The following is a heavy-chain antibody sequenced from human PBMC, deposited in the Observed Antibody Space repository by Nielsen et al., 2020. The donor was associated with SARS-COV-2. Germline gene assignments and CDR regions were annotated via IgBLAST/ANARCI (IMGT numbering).Heavy chain of an antibody. V-gene: IGHV3-30-3*01. CDR3: ARERPQYYYDSSGSPGYFDY. D-gene: IGHD3-22*01. Sequence: WIRQPPGKGLEWVAVISYDGSNKYYADSVKGRFTISRDNSKNTLYLQMNSLRAEDTAVYYCARERPQYYYDSSGSPGYFDYWGQGTLVTVSS. J-gene: IGHJ4*02. CDR2: ISYDGSNK.